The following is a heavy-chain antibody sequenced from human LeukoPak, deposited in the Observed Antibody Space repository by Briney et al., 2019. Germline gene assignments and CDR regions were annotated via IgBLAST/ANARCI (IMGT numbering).Heavy chain of an antibody. CDR1: GYTFTSHV. J-gene: IGHJ6*03. V-gene: IGHV7-4-1*02. D-gene: IGHD6-6*01. CDR2: INTNTGNP. CDR3: ARGGIAARFGYYYYMDV. Sequence: ASVKVSCKASGYTFTSHVINWVRQAPGQGLEWMGWINTNTGNPTYAQGFTGRFVFSLDTSVSTAYLQISSLKAEDTAVYYCARGGIAARFGYYYYMDVWGKGTTVTVSS.